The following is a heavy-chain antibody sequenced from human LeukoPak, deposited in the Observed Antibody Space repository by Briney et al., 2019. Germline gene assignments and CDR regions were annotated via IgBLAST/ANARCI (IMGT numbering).Heavy chain of an antibody. CDR2: INPSGGST. V-gene: IGHV1-46*01. D-gene: IGHD3-10*01. Sequence: ASVKVSCKASGYTFTSYGISWVRQAPGQGLEWMGIINPSGGSTSYAQNFQGRVTMTRDMSTSTVYMELSSLRSEDTAVYYCARDFYGSGRHPDYWGQGTLVTVSS. CDR3: ARDFYGSGRHPDY. J-gene: IGHJ4*02. CDR1: GYTFTSYG.